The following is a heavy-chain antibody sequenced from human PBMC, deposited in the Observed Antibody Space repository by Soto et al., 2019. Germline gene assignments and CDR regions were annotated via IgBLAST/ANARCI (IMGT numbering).Heavy chain of an antibody. CDR2: IYHSGST. J-gene: IGHJ6*02. CDR1: GGFVSSGSYY. CDR3: ARDSIIAVAGRGYYGMDV. V-gene: IGHV4-61*01. D-gene: IGHD6-19*01. Sequence: SETLSLTCAVYGGFVSSGSYYWSWIRQPPGKGLEWIGEIYHSGSTNYNPSLKSRVTISVDKSKNQFSLKLSSVTAADTAVYYCARDSIIAVAGRGYYGMDVWGQGTTVTVSS.